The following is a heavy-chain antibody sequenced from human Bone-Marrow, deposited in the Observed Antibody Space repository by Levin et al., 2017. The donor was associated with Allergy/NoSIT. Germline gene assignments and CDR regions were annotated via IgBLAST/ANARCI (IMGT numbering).Heavy chain of an antibody. J-gene: IGHJ3*02. V-gene: IGHV3-9*01. D-gene: IGHD2-15*01. Sequence: PGGSLRLSCAASGFTFDDYAMHWVRQAPGKGLEWVSGISWNSGSIGYADSVKGRFTISRDNAKNSLYLQMNSLRAEDTALYYCAKDTGGVAAKYAFDIWGQGTMVTVSS. CDR1: GFTFDDYA. CDR3: AKDTGGVAAKYAFDI. CDR2: ISWNSGSI.